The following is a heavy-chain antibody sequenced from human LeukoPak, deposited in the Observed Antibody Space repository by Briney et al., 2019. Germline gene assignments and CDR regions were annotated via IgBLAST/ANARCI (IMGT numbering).Heavy chain of an antibody. CDR3: ASPGDTAMATFDY. J-gene: IGHJ4*02. V-gene: IGHV4-4*02. CDR2: IYHSGST. CDR1: GGSISSSNW. D-gene: IGHD5-18*01. Sequence: SETLSLTCAVSGGSISSSNWWSWVRQPPGKGLEWIGEIYHSGSTNYNPSLKSRVTISVDKSKNQFSLKLSSVTAADAAVYYCASPGDTAMATFDYWGQGTLVTVSS.